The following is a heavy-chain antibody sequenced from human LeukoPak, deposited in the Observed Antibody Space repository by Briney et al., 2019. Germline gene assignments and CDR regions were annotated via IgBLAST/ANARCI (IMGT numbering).Heavy chain of an antibody. J-gene: IGHJ4*02. CDR1: GGSFSGYY. CDR3: ARSQLLWFGELSHYFDY. D-gene: IGHD3-10*01. CDR2: INHSGST. V-gene: IGHV4-34*01. Sequence: SETLSLTCAVYGGSFSGYYWSWIRQPPGKGLEWIGEINHSGSTNYNPSLKSRVTISVDTSKNQFSLKLGSVTAVHTAVYYCARSQLLWFGELSHYFDYWGQGTLVTVSS.